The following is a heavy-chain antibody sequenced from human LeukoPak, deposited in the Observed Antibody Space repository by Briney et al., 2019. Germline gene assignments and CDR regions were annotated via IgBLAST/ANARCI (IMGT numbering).Heavy chain of an antibody. CDR3: ARDRPYTGGWRGFDY. CDR2: ITSMFGIA. CDR1: GGTFSRYA. Sequence: GASVKVSCKASGGTFSRYAISWVRQAPGQGLEWMGGITSMFGIANYGQKFQGRVTITADESTSTAYMELSSLRSEDTAVYYCARDRPYTGGWRGFDYWGQGTLVTVSS. D-gene: IGHD6-19*01. J-gene: IGHJ4*02. V-gene: IGHV1-69*13.